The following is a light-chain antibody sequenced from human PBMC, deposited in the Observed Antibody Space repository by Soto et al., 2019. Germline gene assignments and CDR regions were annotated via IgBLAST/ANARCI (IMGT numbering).Light chain of an antibody. CDR3: QQTLSVPRT. V-gene: IGKV1-39*01. J-gene: IGKJ1*01. CDR1: QNIRTY. Sequence: DIQMTQSPRFLSASVGDRVTITCRASQNIRTYLTWYQQKPGKGPTVLIYAASTLHRGVPSRFSGSTTGTDFTITITGLQPEDSATYYCQQTLSVPRTFGLGTKVEIK. CDR2: AAS.